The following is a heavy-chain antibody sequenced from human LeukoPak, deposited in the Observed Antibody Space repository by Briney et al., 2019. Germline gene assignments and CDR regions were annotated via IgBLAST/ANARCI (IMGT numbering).Heavy chain of an antibody. CDR1: GGSISSSSYY. J-gene: IGHJ4*02. Sequence: ETLSLTCTVSGGSISSSSYYWSWIRQPPGKGLEWIGEINHSGSTNYNPSLKSRVTISVDTSKNQFSLKLSSVTAADTAVYYCARGRGSGSPRIRFDYWGQGTLVTVSS. CDR3: ARGRGSGSPRIRFDY. V-gene: IGHV4-39*07. D-gene: IGHD3-10*01. CDR2: INHSGST.